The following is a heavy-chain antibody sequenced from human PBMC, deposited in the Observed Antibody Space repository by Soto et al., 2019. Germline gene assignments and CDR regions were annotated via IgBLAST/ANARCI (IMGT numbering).Heavy chain of an antibody. CDR3: ARKLRIAVAGAYYYYGMDV. CDR1: GGSFSGYY. V-gene: IGHV4-34*01. CDR2: INHSGST. D-gene: IGHD6-19*01. Sequence: PSETLSLTCAVYGGSFSGYYWSWIRQPPGKGLEWIGEINHSGSTNYNPSLKSRVTISVDTSKNQFSLKLSSVTAADTAVYYCARKLRIAVAGAYYYYGMDVWGQGTTVTVSS. J-gene: IGHJ6*02.